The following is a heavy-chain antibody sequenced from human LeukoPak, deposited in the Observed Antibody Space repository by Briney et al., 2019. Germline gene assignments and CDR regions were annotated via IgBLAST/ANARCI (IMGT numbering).Heavy chain of an antibody. J-gene: IGHJ4*02. CDR2: IVHSGST. D-gene: IGHD2/OR15-2a*01. CDR1: GGSLSGYY. CDR3: ARLIVPPTRPIDY. Sequence: SETLSLTCTVYGGSLSGYYWTWIRQPPGKGLEWIGEIVHSGSTNYNPSLKSRVTISIDTSKNRFSLNLGSVTAADTAVYYCARLIVPPTRPIDYWGQGTLVTVSP. V-gene: IGHV4-34*12.